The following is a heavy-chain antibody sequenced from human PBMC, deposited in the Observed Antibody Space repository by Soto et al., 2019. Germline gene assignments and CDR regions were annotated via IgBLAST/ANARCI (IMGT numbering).Heavy chain of an antibody. CDR2: ISGSGGST. CDR3: ARLIAIVRGPLDY. Sequence: EVQLLESGGGLVQPGGSLRLSCAASGFTFSSYAMSWVRQAPGKALEWVSAISGSGGSTYYADSVKGRFTISRDNPKNALYLHMNSMRADATAVTYCARLIAIVRGPLDYWGQGTPVAVAS. V-gene: IGHV3-23*01. J-gene: IGHJ4*02. CDR1: GFTFSSYA. D-gene: IGHD3-10*01.